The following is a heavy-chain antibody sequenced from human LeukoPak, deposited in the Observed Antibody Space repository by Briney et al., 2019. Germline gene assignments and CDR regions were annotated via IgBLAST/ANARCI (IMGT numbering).Heavy chain of an antibody. CDR2: ISGSGGST. CDR3: ANNPGSYGQSY. Sequence: GGSLRLSCAASGFTFSRYAMRWVRQAPGKGLERVSAISGSGGSTYYADSVKGRFTISRDNSKNTLYLQMNSLRAEDTAVYYCANNPGSYGQSYWGQGTLVTVSS. J-gene: IGHJ4*02. CDR1: GFTFSRYA. V-gene: IGHV3-23*01. D-gene: IGHD5-18*01.